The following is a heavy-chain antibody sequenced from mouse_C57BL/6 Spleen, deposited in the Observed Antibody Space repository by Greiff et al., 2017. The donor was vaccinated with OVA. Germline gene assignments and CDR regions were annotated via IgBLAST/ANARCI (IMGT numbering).Heavy chain of an antibody. CDR1: GYTFTSYW. J-gene: IGHJ4*01. V-gene: IGHV1-69*01. CDR2: IDPSDSYT. D-gene: IGHD4-1*01. CDR3: ARGTGTRDYYAMDY. Sequence: QVQLQQPGAELVMPGASVKLSCKASGYTFTSYWMHWVKQRPGQGLEWIGEIDPSDSYTNYNQKFKGKSTLTVDKSSCTAYMQLSSLTSEDSAVYYCARGTGTRDYYAMDYWGQGTSVTVSS.